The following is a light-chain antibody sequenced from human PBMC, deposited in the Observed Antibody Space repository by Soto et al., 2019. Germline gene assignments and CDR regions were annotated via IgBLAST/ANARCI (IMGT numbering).Light chain of an antibody. CDR3: QHYNTYSPWT. V-gene: IGKV1-5*03. CDR1: QSVSSR. Sequence: DIQMTQSPSTLSASVGDRVTLTCRASQSVSSRLAWYQQRPGKAPKLLIYKASTLESGVSSRFSGSGSGTEFTVTISSLQPDDFATYYCQHYNTYSPWTFGQGTKVEI. J-gene: IGKJ1*01. CDR2: KAS.